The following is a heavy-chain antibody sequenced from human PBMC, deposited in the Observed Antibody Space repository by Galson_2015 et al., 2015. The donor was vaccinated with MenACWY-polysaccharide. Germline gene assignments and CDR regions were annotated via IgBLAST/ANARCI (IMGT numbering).Heavy chain of an antibody. D-gene: IGHD4-23*01. V-gene: IGHV4-39*07. CDR3: ARDLGHGGDSDF. CDR1: GDSLTNTNFH. J-gene: IGHJ4*02. Sequence: ETLSLPCTVSGDSLTNTNFHWGWIRQPPGKGPEWIGSLHYSGIANYNPSLKSRITISRDTSKNQFFLKLTSVTAADTAVYYCARDLGHGGDSDFWGQGILVTVSS. CDR2: LHYSGIA.